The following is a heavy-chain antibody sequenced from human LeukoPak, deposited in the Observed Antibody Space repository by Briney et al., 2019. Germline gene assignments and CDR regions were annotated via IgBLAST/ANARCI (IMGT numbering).Heavy chain of an antibody. CDR2: INGDGSEK. V-gene: IGHV3-7*05. CDR3: ARDQGRYSSSWPLFDY. CDR1: GFTFTDYW. D-gene: IGHD6-13*01. Sequence: GGSLRLSCEASGFTFTDYWMSWVRQAPGKGLEWVAKINGDGSEKYYVDSVKGRFTVSRYNARNSLYLQVNSLRAEDTAVYYCARDQGRYSSSWPLFDYWGHGTLVTVSS. J-gene: IGHJ4*01.